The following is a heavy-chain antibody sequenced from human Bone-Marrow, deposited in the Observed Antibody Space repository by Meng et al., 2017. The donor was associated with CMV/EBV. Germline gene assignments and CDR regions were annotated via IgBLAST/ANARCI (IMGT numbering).Heavy chain of an antibody. CDR3: ASPHRGWFDT. J-gene: IGHJ5*02. CDR1: VGTFSSDA. Sequence: KGACQAHVGTFSSDAISGVCRAPGQELAWMGGIIPILVIPNYGQKFKPRVTIPVDKSAGTAYMQLSSLRSEDTAVYYCASPHRGWFDTWGQGTLVTVSS. V-gene: IGHV1-69*10. CDR2: IIPILVIP.